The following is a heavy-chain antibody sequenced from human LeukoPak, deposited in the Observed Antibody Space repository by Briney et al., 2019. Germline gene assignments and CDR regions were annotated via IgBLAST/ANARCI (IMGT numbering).Heavy chain of an antibody. V-gene: IGHV4-4*07. CDR2: IYTSGST. J-gene: IGHJ4*02. CDR1: GGSINNYF. Sequence: ASETLSLTCTVSGGSINNYFWSWVRQPAGEGLEWIGRIYTSGSTNYNPSLRSRVTISVDMSKNQFSLKLSSVTAADTAVYYCARDDPARMTATLDYWGQGILVTVSS. CDR3: ARDDPARMTATLDY. D-gene: IGHD2-21*02.